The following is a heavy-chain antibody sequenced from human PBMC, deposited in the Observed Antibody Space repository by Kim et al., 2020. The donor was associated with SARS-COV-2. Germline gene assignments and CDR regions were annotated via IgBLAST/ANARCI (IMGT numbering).Heavy chain of an antibody. CDR3: TRGRTSATDWYFDL. D-gene: IGHD1-26*01. V-gene: IGHV3-21*01. J-gene: IGHJ2*01. CDR2: ISSTASRV. CDR1: GFTFSDYS. Sequence: GGSLRLPCAASGFTFSDYSMNWVRQAPGKGLEWVSSISSTASRVYYADSVKGRFTISRDNAQNSLFLQMNSLRAEDTAVFYCTRGRTSATDWYFDLWGRGTLVTVSS.